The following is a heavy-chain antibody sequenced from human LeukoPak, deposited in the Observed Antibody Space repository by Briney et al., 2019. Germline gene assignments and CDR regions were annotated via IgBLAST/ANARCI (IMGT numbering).Heavy chain of an antibody. V-gene: IGHV1-8*01. D-gene: IGHD3-10*01. CDR1: GYTFTSYD. Sequence: ASVKVSCRASGYTFTSYDISWVRQATGQGLEWMGWMNPNSGNTGYAQKFQGRVTMTRNTSISTAYMELSSLRSEDTAVYYCARAWGYGSGSYYNVGYYYYYMDVWGKGTTVTVSS. J-gene: IGHJ6*03. CDR2: MNPNSGNT. CDR3: ARAWGYGSGSYYNVGYYYYYMDV.